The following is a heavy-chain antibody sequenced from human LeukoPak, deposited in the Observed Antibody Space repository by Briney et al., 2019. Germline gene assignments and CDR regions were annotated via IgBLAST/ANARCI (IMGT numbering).Heavy chain of an antibody. V-gene: IGHV4-34*01. CDR3: ARLHNYDAFDI. J-gene: IGHJ3*02. CDR2: INHSGST. CDR1: GGSFSGYY. D-gene: IGHD4-11*01. Sequence: SETLSLTCAVYGGSFSGYYCSWIRQPPGKGLEWIGEINHSGSTNYNPSLKSRVTISVDTSKNQFSLKLSSVTAADTAVYYCARLHNYDAFDIWGQGTMVTVSS.